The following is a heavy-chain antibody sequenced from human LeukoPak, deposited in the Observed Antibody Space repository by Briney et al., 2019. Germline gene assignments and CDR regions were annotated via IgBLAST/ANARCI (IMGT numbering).Heavy chain of an antibody. CDR2: IIPIFGTA. D-gene: IGHD6-13*01. CDR3: ARGDSRNWFDP. CDR1: GGTFSSYA. V-gene: IGHV1-69*13. Sequence: ASVKVSCKASGGTFSSYAISWVRQATGQGLEWMGGIIPIFGTANYAQKFQVRVTITADESTSTAYMELSSLRSEDTAVYYCARGDSRNWFDPWGQGTLVTVSS. J-gene: IGHJ5*02.